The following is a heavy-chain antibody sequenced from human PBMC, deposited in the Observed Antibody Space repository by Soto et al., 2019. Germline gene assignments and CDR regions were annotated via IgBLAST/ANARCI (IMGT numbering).Heavy chain of an antibody. CDR2: ISYDGSNR. CDR3: AKLLAHTVTNTY. Sequence: GGSLRLSCAASGFTFSSYGMHWVRQAPGKGLEWVAVISYDGSNRYYADSVKGRFTISRDNSKNTLYLQMNSLRAEDTAVYYCAKLLAHTVTNTYWGQGTLVTVSS. CDR1: GFTFSSYG. V-gene: IGHV3-30*18. J-gene: IGHJ4*02. D-gene: IGHD4-17*01.